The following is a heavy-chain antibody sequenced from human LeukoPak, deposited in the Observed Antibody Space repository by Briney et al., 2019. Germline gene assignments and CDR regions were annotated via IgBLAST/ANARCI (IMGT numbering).Heavy chain of an antibody. Sequence: SETLSLTCAVSGASISGSNYYWAWIRQPPGKGLEWIGTIHHSGRTYYNPSLKTRVTMSVDTSKNQFSLNMTSVTAAHTAVYYCVTAATTSSRDAFDIWGQGAMVIVSA. CDR1: GASISGSNYY. D-gene: IGHD1-14*01. V-gene: IGHV4-39*01. CDR3: VTAATTSSRDAFDI. J-gene: IGHJ3*02. CDR2: IHHSGRT.